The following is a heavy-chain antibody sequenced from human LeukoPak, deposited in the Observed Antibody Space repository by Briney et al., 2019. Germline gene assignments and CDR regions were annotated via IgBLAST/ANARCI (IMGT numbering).Heavy chain of an antibody. CDR2: ISSSSSTI. V-gene: IGHV3-48*01. D-gene: IGHD3-10*01. CDR3: ARDIYYYGSGSYYNSIDY. Sequence: GGSLRLSCAPSGFTFSSYSMNWVRQAPGKGLEWVSYISSSSSTIYYADSVKGRFTISRDNAKNSLYLQMNSLRAEDTTVCYCARDIYYYGSGSYYNSIDYWGQGTLVTVSS. J-gene: IGHJ4*02. CDR1: GFTFSSYS.